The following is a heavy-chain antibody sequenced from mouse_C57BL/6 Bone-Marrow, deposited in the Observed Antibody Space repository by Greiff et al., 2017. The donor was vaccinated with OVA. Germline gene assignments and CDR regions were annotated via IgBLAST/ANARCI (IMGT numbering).Heavy chain of an antibody. CDR1: GYTFTSYW. J-gene: IGHJ4*01. D-gene: IGHD2-1*01. V-gene: IGHV1-69*01. CDR3: ARDGNSSYAMDY. Sequence: QVQLQQPGAELVMPGASVKLSCKASGYTFTSYWMHWVKQRPGQGLEWIGEIDPSDSYTNYNQKFKGKSTLTVDKSSSTAYMQLSSLTSEDSAVYYCARDGNSSYAMDYWGQGTSVTVSS. CDR2: IDPSDSYT.